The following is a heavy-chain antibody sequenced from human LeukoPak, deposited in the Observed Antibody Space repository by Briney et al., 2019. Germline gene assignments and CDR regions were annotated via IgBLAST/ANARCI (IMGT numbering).Heavy chain of an antibody. CDR1: GGSISGGGYY. V-gene: IGHV4-31*03. CDR2: IYYSGST. Sequence: PSETLSLTCTVSGGSISGGGYYWTWLRQHPGKGLEWIGYIYYSGSTDYNPSLKSRLSMSVDMSNNQFSLSLSSVTAADTAVYFWARGRKFLAAAGSSIWFDPWGQGTLVTVSS. J-gene: IGHJ5*02. D-gene: IGHD6-13*01. CDR3: ARGRKFLAAAGSSIWFDP.